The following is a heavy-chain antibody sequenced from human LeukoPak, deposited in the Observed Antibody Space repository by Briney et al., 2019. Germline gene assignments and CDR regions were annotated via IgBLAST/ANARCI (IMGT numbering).Heavy chain of an antibody. Sequence: PGGSLRLSCAASGFTFSSYGMHWVRQAPGKGLEWVAVIWYDGSNKYYADSVKGRFTISRDNSKNTLYLQMNSLRAEDTAVYYCAKQYYYGSGSKQFDYWGQGTLVTVSS. J-gene: IGHJ4*02. CDR3: AKQYYYGSGSKQFDY. V-gene: IGHV3-30*02. D-gene: IGHD3-10*01. CDR2: IWYDGSNK. CDR1: GFTFSSYG.